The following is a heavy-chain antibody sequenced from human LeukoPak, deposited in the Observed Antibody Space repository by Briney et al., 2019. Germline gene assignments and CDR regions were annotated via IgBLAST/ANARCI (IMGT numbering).Heavy chain of an antibody. CDR3: ARRAGDIVATIKVGHYYYYYMDV. CDR1: GFTFSDYY. CDR2: ISSSGSTI. D-gene: IGHD5-12*01. J-gene: IGHJ6*03. V-gene: IGHV3-11*01. Sequence: GGSLRLSCAASGFTFSDYYMSWIRQAPGKGLEWVSYISSSGSTIYYADSVKGRFTISRDNAKNSLYLQMNSLRAEDTAVYYCARRAGDIVATIKVGHYYYYYMDVWGKGTTVTVSS.